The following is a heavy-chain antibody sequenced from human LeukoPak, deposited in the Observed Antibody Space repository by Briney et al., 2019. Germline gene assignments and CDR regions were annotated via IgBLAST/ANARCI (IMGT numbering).Heavy chain of an antibody. D-gene: IGHD5-18*01. CDR3: ATSGYSYGIDSDY. CDR2: ISSSGSTI. Sequence: SYISSSGSTIYYADSVKGRFTISRDNAKNSLYLQMNSLRAEDTAVYYCATSGYSYGIDSDYWGQGTLVTVSS. J-gene: IGHJ4*02. V-gene: IGHV3-11*01.